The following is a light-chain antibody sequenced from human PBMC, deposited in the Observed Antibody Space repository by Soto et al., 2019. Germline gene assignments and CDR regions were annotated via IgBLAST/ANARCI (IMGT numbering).Light chain of an antibody. CDR3: QQRSNWVFT. V-gene: IGKV3-11*01. CDR2: DAS. J-gene: IGKJ3*01. CDR1: QSVSSY. Sequence: EIVLTQSPATVSLSPGERATLSCRASQSVSSYLAWYHQKPGQAPRLLIYDASNRATGIPARFSGSGSGTDFTLTISSLEPEDFAVYYCQQRSNWVFTFGPGTKVDIK.